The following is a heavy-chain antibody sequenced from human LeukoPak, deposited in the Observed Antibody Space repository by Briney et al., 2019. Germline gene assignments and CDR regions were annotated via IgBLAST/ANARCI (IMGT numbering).Heavy chain of an antibody. V-gene: IGHV1-24*01. Sequence: ASVKVSCKVSGYTLTELSMHWVRQAPGKGLEWMGGFDPEDGETIYAQKFQGRVTMTEDTSTDTAYMELSSLRSEDTAVYYCATSSVGGTGIDAFDIWGQGTMVTVSS. CDR1: GYTLTELS. CDR3: ATSSVGGTGIDAFDI. D-gene: IGHD6-19*01. CDR2: FDPEDGET. J-gene: IGHJ3*02.